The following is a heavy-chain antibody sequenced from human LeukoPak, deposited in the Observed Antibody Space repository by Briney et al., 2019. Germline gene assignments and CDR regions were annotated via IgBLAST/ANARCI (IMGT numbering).Heavy chain of an antibody. CDR2: IYYSGST. CDR3: ARLCGGDCYPYYGMDV. V-gene: IGHV4-59*08. Sequence: SETLSLTCTVSGGSISSYYWSWIRQPPGKGLEWIGYIYYSGSTNYNPSLKSRVTISVDTSKNQFSLKLSSVTAADTAVYYCARLCGGDCYPYYGMDVWGQGTTVTVSS. CDR1: GGSISSYY. J-gene: IGHJ6*02. D-gene: IGHD2-21*02.